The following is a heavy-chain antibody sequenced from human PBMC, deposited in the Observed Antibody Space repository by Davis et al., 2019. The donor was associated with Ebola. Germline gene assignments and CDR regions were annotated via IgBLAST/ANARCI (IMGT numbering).Heavy chain of an antibody. Sequence: ASVKVSCKASGGNFGSYAISWVRQAPGQRLEWMGWINAGNGNTKYSQKFQGRVTITRDTSASTAYMELSSLRSEDTAVYYCARDGRYNWNYGWFDPWGQGTLVTVSS. J-gene: IGHJ5*02. CDR1: GGNFGSYA. D-gene: IGHD1-7*01. V-gene: IGHV1-3*01. CDR3: ARDGRYNWNYGWFDP. CDR2: INAGNGNT.